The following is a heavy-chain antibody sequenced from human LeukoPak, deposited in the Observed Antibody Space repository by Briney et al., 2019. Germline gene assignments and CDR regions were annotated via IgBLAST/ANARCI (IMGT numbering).Heavy chain of an antibody. Sequence: GGSPRLSCAASGFTVSSNYMSWVRQAPGKGLEWISVIYSGGSTYYADSVKGRFTISRDNSKNTLYLQMNSLRAEDTAVYYCARVSRDGYNPYFDYWGQGTLVTVSS. V-gene: IGHV3-66*02. CDR3: ARVSRDGYNPYFDY. D-gene: IGHD5-24*01. J-gene: IGHJ4*02. CDR2: IYSGGST. CDR1: GFTVSSNY.